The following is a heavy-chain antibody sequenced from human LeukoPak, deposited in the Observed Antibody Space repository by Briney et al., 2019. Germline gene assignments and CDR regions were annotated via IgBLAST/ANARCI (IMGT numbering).Heavy chain of an antibody. V-gene: IGHV3-11*04. CDR3: ARDAVDFWSGYSQYYFDY. CDR1: GGSFSGYY. J-gene: IGHJ4*02. CDR2: ISSSGSTI. Sequence: LSLTCAVYGGSFSGYYWSWIRQAPGKGLEWVSYISSSGSTIYYADSVKGRFTISRDNAKSSLYLQMNSLRAEDTAVYYCARDAVDFWSGYSQYYFDYWGQGTLVTVSS. D-gene: IGHD3-3*01.